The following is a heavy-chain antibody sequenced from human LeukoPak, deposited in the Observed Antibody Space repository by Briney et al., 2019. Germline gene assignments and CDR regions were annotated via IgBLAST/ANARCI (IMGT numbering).Heavy chain of an antibody. CDR2: FDPEDGET. CDR1: GYTLTELS. CDR3: AREAGDYHPPSIDY. J-gene: IGHJ4*02. Sequence: ASVKVSCKVSGYTLTELSMHWVRQAPGKGLEWMGGFDPEDGETIYAQKFQGRVTMTTDTSTSTAYMELRRLRSDDTAVYYCAREAGDYHPPSIDYWGQGTLVTVSS. D-gene: IGHD4-17*01. V-gene: IGHV1-24*01.